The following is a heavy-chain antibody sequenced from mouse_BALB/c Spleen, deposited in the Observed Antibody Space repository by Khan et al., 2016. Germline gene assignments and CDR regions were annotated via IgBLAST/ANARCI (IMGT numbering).Heavy chain of an antibody. D-gene: IGHD2-12*01. CDR2: IWRGGST. CDR3: VKNWAYDYYAMDY. Sequence: QVQLKQSGPGLVQPSQSLSITCTVAGFSLTSYGVHWVRQSPGKGLEWLGVIWRGGSTDYNAAFMSRLSITKDNSKSQVFFKMNSLQADDTAIYYCVKNWAYDYYAMDYWGQGTSVTVSS. CDR1: GFSLTSYG. V-gene: IGHV2-5*01. J-gene: IGHJ4*01.